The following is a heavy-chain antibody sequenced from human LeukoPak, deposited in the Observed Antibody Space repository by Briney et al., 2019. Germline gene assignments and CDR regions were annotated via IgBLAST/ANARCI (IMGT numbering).Heavy chain of an antibody. CDR1: GFTFSSYA. D-gene: IGHD5-24*01. CDR3: AKTDAYNSFDY. J-gene: IGHJ4*02. CDR2: ISGSSSYI. V-gene: IGHV3-21*01. Sequence: GGSLRLSCAASGFTFSSYAMNWVRQAPGKGLEWVSSISGSSSYIYYADSVKGRFTISRHNAKNSLYLQMNSLRAEDTAVYYCAKTDAYNSFDYWGQGTLVTVSS.